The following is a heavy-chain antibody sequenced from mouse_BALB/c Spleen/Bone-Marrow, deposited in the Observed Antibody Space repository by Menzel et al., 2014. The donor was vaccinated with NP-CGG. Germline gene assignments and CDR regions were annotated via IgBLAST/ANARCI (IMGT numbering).Heavy chain of an antibody. CDR2: IHPNNGGT. CDR1: GYTFTEYT. J-gene: IGHJ4*01. Sequence: EVMLVESGPELVKPGASVKISCKTSGYTFTEYTMHWVKQSHGKSLEWIGGIHPNNGGTYYNQKFKGKATLTVDKSSSESFKGMAPLTEDKSSSPAYMGLGGLTSKNSAVFYFAGRFGNNHDFYNFPLDYWGQGPSVPVSS. D-gene: IGHD6-1*01. V-gene: IGHV1S113*01. CDR3: MGLGGLTSKNSAVFYFAGRFGNNHDFYNFPLDY.